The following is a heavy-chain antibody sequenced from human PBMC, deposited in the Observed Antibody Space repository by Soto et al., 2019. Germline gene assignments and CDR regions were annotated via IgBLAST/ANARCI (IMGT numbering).Heavy chain of an antibody. D-gene: IGHD3-16*01. CDR1: GFTFTNAW. CDR2: IKSETDGGTT. V-gene: IGHV3-15*01. CDR3: TTVGIYTSWGIY. J-gene: IGHJ4*02. Sequence: GGSLRLSCAASGFTFTNAWMNWVRQAPGKGLEWVGRIKSETDGGTTDYAAPVKGRFTISRDDSKNTLYLQMNSLKTEDTAVYYCTTVGIYTSWGIYWGQGTLVTVSS.